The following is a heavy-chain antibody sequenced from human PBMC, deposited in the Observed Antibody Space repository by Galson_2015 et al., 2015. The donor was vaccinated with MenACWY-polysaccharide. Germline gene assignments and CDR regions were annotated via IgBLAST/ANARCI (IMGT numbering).Heavy chain of an antibody. V-gene: IGHV3-7*01. CDR1: GFTFSGFW. D-gene: IGHD6-19*01. CDR2: IKQDGSEK. J-gene: IGHJ4*02. Sequence: SLRLSCAASGFTFSGFWMSWVRQAPGKGLEWVANIKQDGSEKYYVDSVKGRFTISRDNAKNTLYLQMNSLRAEDTAVYYCARYRHSSGRWFDYWGQGTLVTVSS. CDR3: ARYRHSSGRWFDY.